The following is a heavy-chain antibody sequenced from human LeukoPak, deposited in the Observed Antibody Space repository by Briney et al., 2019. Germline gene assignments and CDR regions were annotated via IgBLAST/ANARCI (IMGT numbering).Heavy chain of an antibody. D-gene: IGHD6-13*01. Sequence: PSETLSLTCAVYGGSFSGYYWSWIRQPPGKGLEWTGEINHSGSTNYNPSLKSRVTISVDTSKNQFSLKLSSVTAADTAVYYCAREHELAAAGTELDYWGQGTLVTVSS. V-gene: IGHV4-34*01. CDR1: GGSFSGYY. CDR2: INHSGST. CDR3: AREHELAAAGTELDY. J-gene: IGHJ4*02.